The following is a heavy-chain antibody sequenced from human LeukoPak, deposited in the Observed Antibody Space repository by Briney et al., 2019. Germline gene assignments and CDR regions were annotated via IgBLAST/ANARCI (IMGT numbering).Heavy chain of an antibody. CDR3: AKSDWEEYSRDPRTADY. CDR2: ISYDGSNK. J-gene: IGHJ4*02. Sequence: GGSLRLSCAAPGFTFSSYAKPRGRPAPGQGPEGVAVISYDGSNKYYADSVKGRFTISRDNSKNTLYLQMNSLRAEDTAVYYCAKSDWEEYSRDPRTADYWGQGTLVTVSS. CDR1: GFTFSSYA. V-gene: IGHV3-30-3*02. D-gene: IGHD6-6*01.